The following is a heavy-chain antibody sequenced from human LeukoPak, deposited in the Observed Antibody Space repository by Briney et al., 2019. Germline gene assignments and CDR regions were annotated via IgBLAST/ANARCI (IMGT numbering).Heavy chain of an antibody. J-gene: IGHJ4*02. CDR1: GYTFTGYY. D-gene: IGHD5-24*01. V-gene: IGHV1-18*01. CDR2: ISGYNGDT. CDR3: ARVPSRWLQFGYYFDY. Sequence: ASVKVSCKASGYTFTGYYMHWVRQAPGQGLEWMGWISGYNGDTNYAQKFQGRVSMTTDTSTSTAYMELRRLSSDDTAVYYCARVPSRWLQFGYYFDYWGQGTLVTVSS.